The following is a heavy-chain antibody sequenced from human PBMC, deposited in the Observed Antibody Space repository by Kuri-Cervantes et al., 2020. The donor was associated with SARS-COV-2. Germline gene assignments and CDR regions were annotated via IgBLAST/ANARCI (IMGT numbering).Heavy chain of an antibody. CDR2: ISSSSSYI. V-gene: IGHV3-21*04. CDR1: GFTFSSYS. J-gene: IGHJ4*02. CDR3: AKGYYYHAGGYFDY. D-gene: IGHD3-10*01. Sequence: GESLKISCAASGFTFSSYSMNWVRQAPGKGLEWVSSISSSSSYIYYADSVKGRFTISRDNAKNSLYLQMNSLRAEDTALYYCAKGYYYHAGGYFDYWGQGTLVTVSS.